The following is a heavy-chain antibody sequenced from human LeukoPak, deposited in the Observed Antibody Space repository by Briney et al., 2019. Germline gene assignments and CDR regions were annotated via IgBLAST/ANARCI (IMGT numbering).Heavy chain of an antibody. CDR3: ARPLRLYYDSSGYSSY. Sequence: GSLRLSCAASGFTFSSYAMHWVRQAPGKGLEWVAVISYGGSNKYYADSVKGRFTISRDNSKNTLYLQMNSLRAEDTAVYYCARPLRLYYDSSGYSSYWGQGTLVTVSS. CDR2: ISYGGSNK. D-gene: IGHD3-22*01. CDR1: GFTFSSYA. V-gene: IGHV3-30-3*01. J-gene: IGHJ4*02.